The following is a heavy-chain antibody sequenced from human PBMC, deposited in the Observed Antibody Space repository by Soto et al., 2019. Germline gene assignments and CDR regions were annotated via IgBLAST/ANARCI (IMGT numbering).Heavy chain of an antibody. J-gene: IGHJ6*02. CDR3: PRDNGSGKSDV. V-gene: IGHV1-18*01. Sequence: QVQLVQSGAEVKKPGASVKVSCKASGYSFTSHGISWVRQAPGQGLEWMGWISAYNGNTNYAQKLQGRVTMTTDTSTSTAYMEMRSLRSADTVVDFCPRDNGSGKSDVSDQRTKGTVSS. CDR1: GYSFTSHG. CDR2: ISAYNGNT. D-gene: IGHD2-8*01.